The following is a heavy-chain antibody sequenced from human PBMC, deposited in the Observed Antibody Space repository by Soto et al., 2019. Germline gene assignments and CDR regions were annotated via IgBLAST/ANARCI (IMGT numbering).Heavy chain of an antibody. D-gene: IGHD1-26*01. J-gene: IGHJ4*02. V-gene: IGHV1-69*02. CDR1: GGTFSSYT. Sequence: SVKVSCKASGGTFSSYTISWVRQAPGQGLEWMGRIIPILGIANYAQKFQGRVTITADKSTSTAYMELSSLRSEHTAVYYCASWSSGGDYFDYWGQGTLVTVSS. CDR3: ASWSSGGDYFDY. CDR2: IIPILGIA.